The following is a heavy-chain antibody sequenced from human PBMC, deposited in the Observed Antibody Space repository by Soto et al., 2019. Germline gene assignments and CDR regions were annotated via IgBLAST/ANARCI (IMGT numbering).Heavy chain of an antibody. D-gene: IGHD3-10*01. CDR3: AREPYFGSGNYYRPRGAFDI. Sequence: QVLLEQSGAEVKKPGSSVKVSCKASGGPVTSYAISWVRQAPGLGLEWVGGIIPMFSTANFAHKFQGRVTFSADESTSAAYMELSRLRSEDTAVYYCAREPYFGSGNYYRPRGAFDIWGKGTMVTVSS. CDR1: GGPVTSYA. V-gene: IGHV1-69*01. CDR2: IIPMFSTA. J-gene: IGHJ3*02.